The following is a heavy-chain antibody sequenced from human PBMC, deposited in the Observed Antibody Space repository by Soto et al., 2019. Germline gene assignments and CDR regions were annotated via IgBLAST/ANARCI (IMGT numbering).Heavy chain of an antibody. V-gene: IGHV3-49*03. CDR1: GFTFGDYA. CDR3: QAFYDSSGYYFDY. J-gene: IGHJ4*02. Sequence: GGSLRLSCTASGFTFGDYAMSWFRQAPGKGLEWVGFIRSKAYGGTTEYAASVKGRFTISRDDSKSIAYLQMNSLKTEDTAVYYCQAFYDSSGYYFDYWGQGTLVTVSS. CDR2: IRSKAYGGTT. D-gene: IGHD3-22*01.